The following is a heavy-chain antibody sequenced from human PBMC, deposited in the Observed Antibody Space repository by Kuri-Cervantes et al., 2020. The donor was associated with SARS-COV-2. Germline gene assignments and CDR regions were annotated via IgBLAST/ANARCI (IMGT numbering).Heavy chain of an antibody. D-gene: IGHD3-3*01. J-gene: IGHJ6*03. V-gene: IGHV3-7*01. CDR1: GFTFSSYW. CDR2: IKQDGSEK. CDR3: ARISKYYDFWSGSDHYYMDV. Sequence: GGSLRLSCAASGFTFSSYWMSWVRQAPGKGLEWVANIKQDGSEKYYVDSVKGRLTISRDNAKNSLYLQMNSLRAEDTAVYYCARISKYYDFWSGSDHYYMDVWGKGTTVTVSS.